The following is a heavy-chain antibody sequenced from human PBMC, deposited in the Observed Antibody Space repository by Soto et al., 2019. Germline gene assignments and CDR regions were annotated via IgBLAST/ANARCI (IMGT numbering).Heavy chain of an antibody. CDR1: GYTCSRYG. CDR2: INSDGSST. J-gene: IGHJ6*01. V-gene: IGHV3-74*01. D-gene: IGHD3-10*01. Sequence: LRRHFGTSGYTCSRYGMRWVRQAPGKGLVWVSRINSDGSSTSYADSVKGRFTISRDNAKNTLYLQMNSLRAEDTAVYYCARRDGSGSANYYYYGMDVWGQGTTVPVSS. CDR3: ARRDGSGSANYYYYGMDV.